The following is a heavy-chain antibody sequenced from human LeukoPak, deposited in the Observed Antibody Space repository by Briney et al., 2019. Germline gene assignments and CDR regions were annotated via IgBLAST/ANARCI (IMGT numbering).Heavy chain of an antibody. Sequence: ASVKVSCKASGYTFTSYYMHWVRQAPGQGLEWMGIINPSGGSTSYAQKFQGRVTMTRDMSTSTVYMELSSLRSEDTAVYYCAREPSYDILTGYSLPHFYNDWYFDLWGRGTLVTVSS. J-gene: IGHJ2*01. D-gene: IGHD3-9*01. CDR3: AREPSYDILTGYSLPHFYNDWYFDL. V-gene: IGHV1-46*01. CDR2: INPSGGST. CDR1: GYTFTSYY.